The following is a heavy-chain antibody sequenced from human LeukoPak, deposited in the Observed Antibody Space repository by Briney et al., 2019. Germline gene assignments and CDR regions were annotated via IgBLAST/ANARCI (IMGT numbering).Heavy chain of an antibody. V-gene: IGHV1-69*05. Sequence: SVKVSCKASGYTFTGYYMHWVRQAPGQGLEWMGGIIPIFGTANYAQKFQGRVTITTDESTSTAYMELSSLRSEDTAVYYCARAVDAFDIWGQGTMVTVSS. CDR3: ARAVDAFDI. CDR1: GYTFTGYY. J-gene: IGHJ3*02. CDR2: IIPIFGTA.